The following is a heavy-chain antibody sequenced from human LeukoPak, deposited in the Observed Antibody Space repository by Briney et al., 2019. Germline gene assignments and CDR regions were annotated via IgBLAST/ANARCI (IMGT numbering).Heavy chain of an antibody. CDR3: AILPVWFGEFGVAWLAP. V-gene: IGHV4-38-2*01. Sequence: SETLSLTCAGSGYSISSGYYWGWIRQPPGKGLGWIGGFYHSGSTDYNPSRKGRVTISVDTSKHHFSLKLSSVTAADTAVYYCAILPVWFGEFGVAWLAPWGQRTLVTVPS. D-gene: IGHD3-10*01. CDR2: FYHSGST. CDR1: GYSISSGYY. J-gene: IGHJ5*02.